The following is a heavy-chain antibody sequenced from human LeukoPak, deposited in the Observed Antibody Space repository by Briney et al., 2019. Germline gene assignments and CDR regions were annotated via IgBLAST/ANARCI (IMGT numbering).Heavy chain of an antibody. J-gene: IGHJ5*02. CDR2: INHSGST. D-gene: IGHD2-2*01. CDR3: ARMSFLEVVPAAIGWFDP. V-gene: IGHV4-34*01. Sequence: SETLSLTCAVYGGSFSGYYWSWIRQPPGKGLEWNGEINHSGSTNYNPSLKSRVTISVDTSKNQFSLKLSSVTAADTAVYYCARMSFLEVVPAAIGWFDPWGQGTLVTVSS. CDR1: GGSFSGYY.